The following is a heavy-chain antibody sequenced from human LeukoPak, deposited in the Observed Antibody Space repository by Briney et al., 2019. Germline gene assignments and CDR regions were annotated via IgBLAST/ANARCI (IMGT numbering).Heavy chain of an antibody. J-gene: IGHJ4*02. Sequence: KPSEPLSLTCTVSGGSISSSSYYWGWIRQPPGKGLEWIERIYYSGSTYYNPSLKSRVTIPVDTSKNQFSLKLSSVTAADTAVYYCASAPQAYYYDSSGRCPFDYWGQGTLVTVSS. CDR2: IYYSGST. V-gene: IGHV4-39*01. CDR1: GGSISSSSYY. D-gene: IGHD3-22*01. CDR3: ASAPQAYYYDSSGRCPFDY.